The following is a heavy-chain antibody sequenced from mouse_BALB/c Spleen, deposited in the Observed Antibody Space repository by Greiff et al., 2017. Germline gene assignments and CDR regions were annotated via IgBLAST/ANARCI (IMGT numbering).Heavy chain of an antibody. CDR2: ISYSGST. CDR1: GYSITSDYA. D-gene: IGHD1-1*02. J-gene: IGHJ1*01. Sequence: EVQLVESGPGLVKPSQSLSLTCTVTGYSITSDYAWNWIRQFPGNKLEWMGYISYSGSTSYNPSLKSRISITRDTSKNQFFLQLNSVTTEDTATYYCAREYGGYFDVWGAGTTVTVSS. CDR3: AREYGGYFDV. V-gene: IGHV3-2*02.